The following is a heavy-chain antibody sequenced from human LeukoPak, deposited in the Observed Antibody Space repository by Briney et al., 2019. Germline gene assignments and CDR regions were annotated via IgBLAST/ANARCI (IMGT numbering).Heavy chain of an antibody. Sequence: GGSLRLSCAASGFTFSSHSMNWVRQAPGKGLEWVSYISSSSSIIHYADSVKGRFTISRDNAKNSLYLQMKSLRAEDTAVYYCARSGYNGYDYDNWFDPWGQGTLVTVSS. CDR1: GFTFSSHS. V-gene: IGHV3-48*01. D-gene: IGHD5-12*01. CDR3: ARSGYNGYDYDNWFDP. CDR2: ISSSSSII. J-gene: IGHJ5*02.